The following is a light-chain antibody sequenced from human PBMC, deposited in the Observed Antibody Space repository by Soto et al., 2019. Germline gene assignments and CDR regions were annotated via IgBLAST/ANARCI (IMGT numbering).Light chain of an antibody. CDR1: QSVSSS. CDR2: DAS. V-gene: IGKV3-11*01. Sequence: EIVLTQSPATLSLSPGERATLSCRASQSVSSSLAWYQQRPGQAPRLHIYDASNRATGIPARFSGSGSGTDFTLTISSLEPEDFAVYYCQQRSNWPLTFGGGTKVEIK. CDR3: QQRSNWPLT. J-gene: IGKJ4*01.